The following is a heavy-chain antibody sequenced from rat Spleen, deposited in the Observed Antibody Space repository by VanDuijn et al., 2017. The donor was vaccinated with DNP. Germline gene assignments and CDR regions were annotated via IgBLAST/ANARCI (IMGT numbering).Heavy chain of an antibody. D-gene: IGHD3-1*01. V-gene: IGHV5-25*01. J-gene: IGHJ4*01. CDR2: ITTNGGST. Sequence: EVQLVESGGGLVQPGRSLKLSCAASGFTFSDYYMAWVRQAPTKGLEWVATITTNGGSTYYRDSVKGRFTVSRDNAKSTLYLQMDNLRTEDTATYYCASSLGDVWGQGTSVTVSS. CDR3: ASSLGDV. CDR1: GFTFSDYY.